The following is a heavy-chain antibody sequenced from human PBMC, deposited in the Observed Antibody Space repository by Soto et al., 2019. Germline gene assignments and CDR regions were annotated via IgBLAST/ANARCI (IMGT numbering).Heavy chain of an antibody. CDR2: IYPGDSDT. D-gene: IGHD5-18*01. CDR3: ARPRGYSYGYDAFDM. J-gene: IGHJ3*02. V-gene: IGHV5-51*01. CDR1: GYSFTSYW. Sequence: GASLKISCKTSGYSFTSYWIGWVRQLPGKGLEWMGIIYPGDSDTRLSPSFQGQVTISADKPISTAYLQWSSLKAPDTAMYYCARPRGYSYGYDAFDMWGQGTMVTVSS.